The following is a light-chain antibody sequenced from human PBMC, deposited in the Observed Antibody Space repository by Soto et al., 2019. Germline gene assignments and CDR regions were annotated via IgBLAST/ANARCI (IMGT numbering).Light chain of an antibody. V-gene: IGLV2-18*02. CDR3: SSYTSSSIYV. J-gene: IGLJ1*01. Sequence: QSVLTQPPSVSGSPGQSVAISCTGTSSDVGGSNGVSWYQQPPGTAPRLIIYDVSNRPSGVPDRFSGSKSGNTASLIISGLQAEDEGDYYCSSYTSSSIYVFGTGTKVTLL. CDR1: SSDVGGSNG. CDR2: DVS.